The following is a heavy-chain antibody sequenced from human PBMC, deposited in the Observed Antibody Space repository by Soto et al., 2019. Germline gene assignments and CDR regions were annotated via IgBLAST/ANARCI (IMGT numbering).Heavy chain of an antibody. CDR3: VRDLNGSGDY. J-gene: IGHJ4*02. D-gene: IGHD3-10*01. CDR1: GGSTTSDY. V-gene: IGHV4-59*01. Sequence: SETLSLTCTVSGGSTTSDYCSWMRQPPGKGLEWLGYIFHSLGAKYNPSLGSRGTISLDTSKNQLSLSLRSVTAADTAIYFCVRDLNGSGDYWGQGTLVTVSS. CDR2: IFHSLGA.